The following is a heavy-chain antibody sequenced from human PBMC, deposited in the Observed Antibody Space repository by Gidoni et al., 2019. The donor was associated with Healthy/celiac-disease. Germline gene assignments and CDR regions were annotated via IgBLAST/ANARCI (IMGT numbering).Heavy chain of an antibody. J-gene: IGHJ4*02. Sequence: QVQLVQSGAEVKKPGASVQVYCKASGYTFPGYYMHWGRQAPGQGLAWMGWFNPNSGGTNYAQKFQGRDTMTRDTSISTAYMELSRLRSYDTAVYYCARFTSRGPFDYWGQGTLVTVSS. CDR3: ARFTSRGPFDY. CDR1: GYTFPGYY. V-gene: IGHV1-2*02. CDR2: FNPNSGGT. D-gene: IGHD2-2*01.